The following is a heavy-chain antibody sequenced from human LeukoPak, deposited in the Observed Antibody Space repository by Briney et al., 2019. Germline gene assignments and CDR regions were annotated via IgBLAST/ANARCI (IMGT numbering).Heavy chain of an antibody. V-gene: IGHV1-8*01. CDR3: AGGGIGYDILAAHY. Sequence: GASVKVSCKASGYTFTSYDINWVRQATGQGLEWMGWMNPNSGNTGYAQKFQGRVTMTRNTSISTAYMELSSLRSEDTAVYYCAGGGIGYDILAAHYWGQGTLVTVSS. D-gene: IGHD3-9*01. CDR2: MNPNSGNT. CDR1: GYTFTSYD. J-gene: IGHJ4*02.